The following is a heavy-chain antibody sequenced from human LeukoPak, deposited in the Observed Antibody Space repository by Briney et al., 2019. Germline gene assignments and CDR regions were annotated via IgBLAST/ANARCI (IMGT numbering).Heavy chain of an antibody. J-gene: IGHJ3*02. CDR2: IYYSGST. CDR3: ARVVTMIVVYAFDI. Sequence: PSETLSLTCTVSGGSISSGGYYWSWIRQHPGKGLEWIGYIYYSGSTYYNPSLKSRVTISVDTSKNQFSLKLSSVTAADTAVYYCARVVTMIVVYAFDIWGQGTMVTVSS. D-gene: IGHD3-22*01. V-gene: IGHV4-31*03. CDR1: GGSISSGGYY.